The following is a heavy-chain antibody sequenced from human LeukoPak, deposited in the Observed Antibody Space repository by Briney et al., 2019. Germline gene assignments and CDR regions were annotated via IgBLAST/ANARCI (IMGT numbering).Heavy chain of an antibody. V-gene: IGHV3-74*01. D-gene: IGHD3-10*01. J-gene: IGHJ4*02. CDR3: ARESLMVRGVVDY. CDR2: INTDGSGT. Sequence: PGGSLRLSCAASGFTFSSNWMHWVRQAPGKGLVWVSRINTDGSGTSYADSVKGRFTISRDNAKNSLYLQMNSLRDEDTAVYYCARESLMVRGVVDYWGQGTLVTVSS. CDR1: GFTFSSNW.